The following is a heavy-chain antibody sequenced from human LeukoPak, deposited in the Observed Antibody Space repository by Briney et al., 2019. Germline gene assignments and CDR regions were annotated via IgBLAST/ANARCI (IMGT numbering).Heavy chain of an antibody. V-gene: IGHV4-34*01. J-gene: IGHJ4*02. D-gene: IGHD3-22*01. CDR3: ATYSSGWEFDY. CDR1: GGSFSGYY. CDR2: INHSGST. Sequence: SETLSLTCAVYGGSFSGYYWSWIRQPPGKGLEWIGEINHSGSTNYDPSLKSRVTISVDTSKNQFSLKLSSVTAADTAVYYCATYSSGWEFDYWGQGTLVTVSS.